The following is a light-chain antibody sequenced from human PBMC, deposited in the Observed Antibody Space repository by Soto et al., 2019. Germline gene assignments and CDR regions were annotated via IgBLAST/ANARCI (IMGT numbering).Light chain of an antibody. J-gene: IGKJ1*01. CDR1: QSVSSSY. CDR2: GAS. CDR3: QQYGSSPRT. V-gene: IGKV3-20*01. Sequence: IVLTPTPGTLSLSPGASATLSRSASQSVSSSYLAWYQQKPGQAPRLLIYGASSRATGIPDRFSGSGSGTDFTLTISRLEPEDFAVYYCQQYGSSPRTFGQGTKV.